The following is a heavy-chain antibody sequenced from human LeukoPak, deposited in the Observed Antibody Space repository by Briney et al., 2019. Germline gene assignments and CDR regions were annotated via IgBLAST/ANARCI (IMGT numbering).Heavy chain of an antibody. V-gene: IGHV4-38-2*02. D-gene: IGHD6-13*01. Sequence: SETLSLTCTVSGYSISSGYYWGWIRQPPGKGLEWIGSIYHSGSTYYNPSLKSRVTISVDTSKNQFSLKLSSVTAADTAVYYCARDASSIAAAGRNWFDPWGQGTLVSVSS. CDR2: IYHSGST. CDR1: GYSISSGYY. CDR3: ARDASSIAAAGRNWFDP. J-gene: IGHJ5*02.